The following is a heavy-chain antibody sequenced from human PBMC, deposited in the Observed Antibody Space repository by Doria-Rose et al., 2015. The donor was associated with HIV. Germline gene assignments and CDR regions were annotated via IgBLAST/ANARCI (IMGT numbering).Heavy chain of an antibody. J-gene: IGHJ4*02. Sequence: QVTLKESGPVLVKPTETLTLTCTVSGVSLSSPGMGVSWIRQPPGKALEWLANILSDDERSYKTSLKSRLTISRGTCKSRVVRTMTDMDPVDTAAYYCARIKSSRWYHKYYFDFWGQGTLVIVSA. D-gene: IGHD6-13*01. CDR3: ARIKSSRWYHKYYFDF. CDR2: ILSDDER. V-gene: IGHV2-26*01. CDR1: GVSLSSPGMG.